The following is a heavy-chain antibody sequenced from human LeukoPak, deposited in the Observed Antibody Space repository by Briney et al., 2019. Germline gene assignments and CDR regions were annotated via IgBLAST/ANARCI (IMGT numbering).Heavy chain of an antibody. CDR3: AREMATTDGGFDY. J-gene: IGHJ4*02. CDR1: GYTFTGYY. V-gene: IGHV1-2*02. D-gene: IGHD5-12*01. CDR2: INPNSGGT. Sequence: ASVKVSCKASGYTFTGYYMHWVRQAPGQGLEWMGWINPNSGGTNYAQKFQGRVTMTRDTSISTAYMGLSRLRSDDTAVYYCAREMATTDGGFDYWGQGTLVTVSS.